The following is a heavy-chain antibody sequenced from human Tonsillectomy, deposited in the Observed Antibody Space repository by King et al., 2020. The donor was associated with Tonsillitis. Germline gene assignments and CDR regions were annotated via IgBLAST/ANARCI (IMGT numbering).Heavy chain of an antibody. CDR1: GGSFSGFY. V-gene: IGHV4-34*01. CDR3: ASEYSGYDMDF. D-gene: IGHD5-12*01. J-gene: IGHJ4*02. CDR2: INHSGST. Sequence: VQLQQWGAGLLKPSETLSLTCAVYGGSFSGFYWSWIRPPPGKGLAWVGEINHSGSTHYNPSLKSRVTISGDTSKNQFSLQLSSVTAADTAVYYCASEYSGYDMDFWGQGTLVTVSS.